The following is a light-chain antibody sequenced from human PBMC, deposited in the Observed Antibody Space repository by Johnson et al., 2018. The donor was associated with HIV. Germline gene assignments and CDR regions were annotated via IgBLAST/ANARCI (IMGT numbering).Light chain of an antibody. V-gene: IGLV1-51*02. CDR1: SSDMGNYA. J-gene: IGLJ1*01. CDR3: GTWDISLSVGYV. Sequence: QSVLTQPPSVSAAPGQKVTISCSGSSSDMGNYAVSWYQQLPGTAPKLLIYENNKRPSGITDRFSGSKSGTSATMAITGLQPGDEADYYCGTWDISLSVGYVFGTGTKVTVL. CDR2: ENN.